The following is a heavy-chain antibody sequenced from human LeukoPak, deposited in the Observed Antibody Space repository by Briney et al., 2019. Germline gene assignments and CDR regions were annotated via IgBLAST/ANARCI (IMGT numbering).Heavy chain of an antibody. V-gene: IGHV3-53*01. CDR3: ARCVAARPSYFDL. CDR1: GLTVSSNH. J-gene: IGHJ4*02. Sequence: GGSLRLSCAASGLTVSSNHMNWVRQVPGKGLEWVSVIYSGGSTDYADSVKGRFTISRDSAKNTVYLQMNSLRAEDTAVYYCARCVAARPSYFDLWGQGTLVTVSS. CDR2: IYSGGST. D-gene: IGHD6-6*01.